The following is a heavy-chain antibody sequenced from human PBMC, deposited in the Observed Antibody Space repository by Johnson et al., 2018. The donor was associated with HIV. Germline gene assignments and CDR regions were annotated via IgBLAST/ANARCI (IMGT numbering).Heavy chain of an antibody. V-gene: IGHV3-30*02. CDR1: GFTFSSYG. CDR3: ARPDIVVVVANAFDI. Sequence: QVQLLESGGGVVQPGGSLRLSCAASGFTFSSYGMHWVRQAPGKGLEWVAFIRYDGSNKYYTESVKGRFTISRDNSKNTLYLQMNSLRAEDTAVYYCARPDIVVVVANAFDIWGQGTMVTVSS. J-gene: IGHJ3*02. CDR2: IRYDGSNK. D-gene: IGHD2-15*01.